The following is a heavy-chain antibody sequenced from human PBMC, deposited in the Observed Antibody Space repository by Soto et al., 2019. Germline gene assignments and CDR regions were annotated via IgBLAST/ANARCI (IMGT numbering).Heavy chain of an antibody. V-gene: IGHV4-59*01. J-gene: IGHJ5*02. CDR3: ARDKGLYSGYDA. CDR2: IYYSGST. CDR1: GGSISSYY. Sequence: SETLSLTCTVSGGSISSYYWSWIRQPPGKGLEWIGYIYYSGSTNYNPSLKSRVTISVDTSKNQFSLKLSSVTAADTAVYYCARDKGLYSGYDAWGQGTLVTVSS. D-gene: IGHD5-12*01.